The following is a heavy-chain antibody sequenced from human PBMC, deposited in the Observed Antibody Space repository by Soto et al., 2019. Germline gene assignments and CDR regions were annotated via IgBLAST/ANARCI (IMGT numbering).Heavy chain of an antibody. V-gene: IGHV4-30-2*01. Sequence: QLQLQESGSGLVKPSQTLSLTCAVSGGSISSGGYSWSWIRHPPGKGREWIGYIYHSGSTYYNPSLKSRVTISVDRSKNQFSLKLSSVTAADTAVYYCARGGGDSSGYYFEYWGQGTLVTVSS. CDR3: ARGGGDSSGYYFEY. J-gene: IGHJ4*02. D-gene: IGHD3-22*01. CDR1: GGSISSGGYS. CDR2: IYHSGST.